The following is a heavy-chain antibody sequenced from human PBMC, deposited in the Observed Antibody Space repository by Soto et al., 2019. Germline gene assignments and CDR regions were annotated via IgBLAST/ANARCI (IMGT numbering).Heavy chain of an antibody. V-gene: IGHV4-31*03. J-gene: IGHJ5*02. CDR1: GGSISSGDHY. CDR3: ARGNSYGVVNWFDP. D-gene: IGHD4-17*01. Sequence: SETLSLTCTVSGGSISSGDHYWSWIRQYPGKGLEWIGYVYYGGSTYYNPSLKSRVFISVDTSKNQFSLHLTSVTATDTAVYYCARGNSYGVVNWFDPWGQGTLVTVSS. CDR2: VYYGGST.